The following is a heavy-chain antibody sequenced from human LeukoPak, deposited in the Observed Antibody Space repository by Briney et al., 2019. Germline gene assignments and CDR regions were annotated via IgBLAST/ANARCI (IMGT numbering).Heavy chain of an antibody. CDR1: GGSISSGGYY. Sequence: SQTLSLTCTVSGGSISSGGYYWSWIRQHPGKGLEWIGYIYYSGSIYYNPSLKSRVTISVDTSKNQFSLKLSSVTAADTAVYYCATTYYDFWSGYWPTDWGQGTLVTVSS. CDR3: ATTYYDFWSGYWPTD. J-gene: IGHJ4*02. CDR2: IYYSGSI. V-gene: IGHV4-31*03. D-gene: IGHD3-3*01.